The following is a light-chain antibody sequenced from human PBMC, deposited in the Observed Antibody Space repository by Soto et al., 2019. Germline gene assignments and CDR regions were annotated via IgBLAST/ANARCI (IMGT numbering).Light chain of an antibody. Sequence: DIQMTQSPSTLSASVGDRVTISCRASQSISGWLAWYQLKPGKDPNLLSYDASNLDSGVPSRFSGIGSGTEFTVTISSLQPDDFATDYCLQYNAYPWTFGQGNKVEIK. V-gene: IGKV1-5*01. CDR3: LQYNAYPWT. CDR1: QSISGW. CDR2: DAS. J-gene: IGKJ1*01.